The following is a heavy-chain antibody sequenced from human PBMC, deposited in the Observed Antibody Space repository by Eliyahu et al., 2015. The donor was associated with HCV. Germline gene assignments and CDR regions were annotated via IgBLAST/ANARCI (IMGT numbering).Heavy chain of an antibody. V-gene: IGHV5-51*01. CDR3: ARLPIGASDLGGAFDI. D-gene: IGHD3-16*01. CDR2: IYPRESNF. CDR1: GYSFSSYW. Sequence: EVQLVQSGAEVKKPGESLKISCKGSGYSFSSYWIGWVRQMPGKGLEWMGIIYPRESNFKYNPSFEGQVTISADKSISTTYLQWSSLRASDTAIYYCARLPIGASDLGGAFDIWGQGTMVTVSS. J-gene: IGHJ3*02.